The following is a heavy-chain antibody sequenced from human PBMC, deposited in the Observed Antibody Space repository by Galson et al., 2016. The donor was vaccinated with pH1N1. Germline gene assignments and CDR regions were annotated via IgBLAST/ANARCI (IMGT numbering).Heavy chain of an antibody. CDR2: INPYDGNT. CDR3: ARDTKIEGVTTGWFDP. J-gene: IGHJ5*02. D-gene: IGHD3-16*01. V-gene: IGHV1-18*01. Sequence: SVKVSCKASGYTFDMFGISWVRQAPGQGLQWMGWINPYDGNTNYAQKFRGRVTLTTDTSTSTAYLELRSLRSDDTAVYYCARDTKIEGVTTGWFDPWGQGTLVTVSS. CDR1: GYTFDMFG.